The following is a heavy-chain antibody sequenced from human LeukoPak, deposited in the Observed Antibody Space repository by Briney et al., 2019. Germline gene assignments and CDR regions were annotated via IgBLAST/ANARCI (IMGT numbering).Heavy chain of an antibody. CDR1: GGSFSGYY. CDR2: INHSGST. Sequence: SETLSLTCAVYGGSFSGYYWSWIRQPPGKGLEWIGEINHSGSTNYNPSLKSRVTISVDTSKNQFSLKLSSVTAADTAVYYCARGSRSIAALTYYFDYWGQGTLVTVSS. J-gene: IGHJ4*02. D-gene: IGHD6-6*01. V-gene: IGHV4-34*01. CDR3: ARGSRSIAALTYYFDY.